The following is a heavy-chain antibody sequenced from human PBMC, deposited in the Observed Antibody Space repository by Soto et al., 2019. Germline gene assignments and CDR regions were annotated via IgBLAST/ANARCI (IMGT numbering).Heavy chain of an antibody. CDR1: GFNFRKFA. D-gene: IGHD2-8*02. V-gene: IGHV3-23*01. J-gene: IGHJ2*01. CDR3: AKDQDNTDQYWIFDL. Sequence: ELQLLESGGDSVQPGGSLRLSCAASGFNFRKFAMSWVRQAPGKGLEWVSGMSERSGPPLYADSVKGRFTISRENSKSTLHLEMNSLRPEDTAVYYCAKDQDNTDQYWIFDLWGRGTPVTVSS. CDR2: MSERSGPP.